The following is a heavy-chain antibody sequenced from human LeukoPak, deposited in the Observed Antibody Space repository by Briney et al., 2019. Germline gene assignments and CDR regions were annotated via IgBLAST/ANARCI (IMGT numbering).Heavy chain of an antibody. CDR2: FKSKTDGGTT. D-gene: IGHD3-10*01. J-gene: IGHJ4*02. V-gene: IGHV3-15*01. CDR3: TTGRAFYGSGRYFSQLGD. Sequence: PGGSLRLSCAASGFTFTNAWMSWVRQAPGKGLEWVGRFKSKTDGGTTDYAAPVKGRFTISRDDSTATLFLQMNGLKTEDTALYYCTTGRAFYGSGRYFSQLGDWGQGTPVTVSS. CDR1: GFTFTNAW.